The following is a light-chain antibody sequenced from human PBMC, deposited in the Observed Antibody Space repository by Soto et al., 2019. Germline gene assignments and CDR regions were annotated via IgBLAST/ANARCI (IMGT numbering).Light chain of an antibody. V-gene: IGLV2-23*03. J-gene: IGLJ7*01. CDR2: EGS. CDR3: SSYAGSSTFGV. CDR1: SSNIGSYNL. Sequence: QSALTQPASVSGSPGQSITISCTGTSSNIGSYNLVSWYQQHPGKAPKLILEEGSKRPSRVSNRFSGSKSGNTASLTISGLQAEDEADYYCSSYAGSSTFGVFGGGTQLTVL.